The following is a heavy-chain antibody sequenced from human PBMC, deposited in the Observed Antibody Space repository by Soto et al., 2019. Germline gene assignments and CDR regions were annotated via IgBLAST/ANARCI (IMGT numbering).Heavy chain of an antibody. D-gene: IGHD6-19*01. J-gene: IGHJ6*02. V-gene: IGHV4-4*07. CDR3: ARDREAGYNFYYGMDV. Sequence: SVTQSHRCSVADADINTYSGRWIRQPAGKGLEWIGRIYTSASINYNPSLKGRVTLSVDTSTNQVSLRLASVTAADTAIYYCARDREAGYNFYYGMDVWGQGTTVTGSS. CDR1: DADINTYS. CDR2: IYTSASI.